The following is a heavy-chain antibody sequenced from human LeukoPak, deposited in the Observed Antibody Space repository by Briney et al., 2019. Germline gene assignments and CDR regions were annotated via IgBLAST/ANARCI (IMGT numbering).Heavy chain of an antibody. CDR1: GGSISSSSYY. CDR2: IYYSGST. Sequence: SETLSLTCTVSGGSISSSSYYWGWIRQPPGKGLEWIGSIYYSGSTYYNPSLKSRVTISVDTSKNQFSLKLSSATAADTAVYYCARIVLGYCSSTSCYTWFDPWGQGTLVTVSS. J-gene: IGHJ5*02. V-gene: IGHV4-39*01. D-gene: IGHD2-2*02. CDR3: ARIVLGYCSSTSCYTWFDP.